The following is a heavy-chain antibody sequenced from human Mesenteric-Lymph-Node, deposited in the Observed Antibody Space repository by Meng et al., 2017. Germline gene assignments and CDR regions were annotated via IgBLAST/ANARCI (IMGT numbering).Heavy chain of an antibody. J-gene: IGHJ4*02. Sequence: QVQLVQSGAEVKKPGASVKVSCKTSGYTFTKFGVNWVRQVPGQGLEWMGWINPDNGNTNYAQKLQGRVTITTDESTSTAYMELSSLRSEDTAVYYCASIASYGDTPGWGQGTLVTVSS. CDR2: INPDNGNT. D-gene: IGHD4-17*01. CDR3: ASIASYGDTPG. CDR1: GYTFTKFG. V-gene: IGHV1-18*01.